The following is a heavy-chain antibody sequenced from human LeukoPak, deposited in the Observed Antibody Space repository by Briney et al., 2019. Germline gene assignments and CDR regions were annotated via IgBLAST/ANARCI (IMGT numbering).Heavy chain of an antibody. J-gene: IGHJ3*02. Sequence: PSETLSLTCTVSGGSISSSSYYWGWIRQPPGKGLEWIGSIYYSGSTYYNPSLKSRVTISVDTSKNQFSLKLSSVTAADTAVYYCARDTLGQKAAFDIWGQGTMVTVSS. V-gene: IGHV4-39*07. CDR2: IYYSGST. CDR1: GGSISSSSYY. CDR3: ARDTLGQKAAFDI.